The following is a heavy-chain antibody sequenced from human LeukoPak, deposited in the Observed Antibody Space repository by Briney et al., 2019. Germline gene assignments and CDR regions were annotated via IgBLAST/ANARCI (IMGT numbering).Heavy chain of an antibody. D-gene: IGHD2-21*02. Sequence: GGSLRLSCAASGFTFSSYWMHWVRQAPGKGLVWVSRINSDGSSTSYADSVKGRFTISRDNAKNTLYLQMNSLRAEDTAVYYCARDGDIVVVTGFNYGMDVWGQGTTVTVSS. J-gene: IGHJ6*02. CDR1: GFTFSSYW. CDR3: ARDGDIVVVTGFNYGMDV. V-gene: IGHV3-74*01. CDR2: INSDGSST.